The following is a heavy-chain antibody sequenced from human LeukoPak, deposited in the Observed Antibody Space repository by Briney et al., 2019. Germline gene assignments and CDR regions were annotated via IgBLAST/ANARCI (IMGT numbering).Heavy chain of an antibody. CDR2: IYYSGST. J-gene: IGHJ5*02. D-gene: IGHD2-2*01. CDR3: ARKESSIELGGWFDP. Sequence: SETLSLTCTVSGGSISSYYWSWIRQPPGKGLEWIGYIYYSGSTNYNPSLKCRVTISVDTSKNQFSLKLSSVTAADTAVYYCARKESSIELGGWFDPWGQGILVTVSS. V-gene: IGHV4-59*01. CDR1: GGSISSYY.